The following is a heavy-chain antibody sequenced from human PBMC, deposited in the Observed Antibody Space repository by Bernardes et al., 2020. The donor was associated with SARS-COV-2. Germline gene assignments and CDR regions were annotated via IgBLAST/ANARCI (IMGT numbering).Heavy chain of an antibody. V-gene: IGHV4-34*01. CDR2: INHSGST. J-gene: IGHJ6*01. CDR1: GGSFSGYY. CDR3: ASRDYYFYYGVDV. Sequence: SETLTLTCAVYGGSFSGYYWSWFRQPPGKRLEWIGEINHSGSTNYNPSLKSRVTISVDTSKNQFSLKLSSVTAADTAVYYCASRDYYFYYGVDVWGQGTTFTVS.